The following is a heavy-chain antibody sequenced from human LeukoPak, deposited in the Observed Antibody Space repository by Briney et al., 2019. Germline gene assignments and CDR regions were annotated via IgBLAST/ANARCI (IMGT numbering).Heavy chain of an antibody. V-gene: IGHV3-23*01. CDR2: ISGSADNT. CDR3: AKQGFGC. Sequence: PGRSLRLSCAASGFSFSSYAMSWVRQAPGEGLEWVSTISGSADNTNYAEAVKGRFTISRDNSKNTMYLQMNSLRAEDTAVYYCAKQGFGCWGQGTLVTVSS. CDR1: GFSFSSYA. J-gene: IGHJ4*02.